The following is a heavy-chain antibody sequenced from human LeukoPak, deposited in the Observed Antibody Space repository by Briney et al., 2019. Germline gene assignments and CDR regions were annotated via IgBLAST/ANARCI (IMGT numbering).Heavy chain of an antibody. Sequence: SQTLSLTCTVSGGSIGSYYWSWIRQPPGKGLEWIGYIYYSGSTNYNPSLKSRVTISVDTSKNQFSLKLSSVTAADTAVYYCAGSSGYSYGRLYYGMDVWGQGTTVTVSS. CDR3: AGSSGYSYGRLYYGMDV. V-gene: IGHV4-59*01. CDR1: GGSIGSYY. CDR2: IYYSGST. J-gene: IGHJ6*02. D-gene: IGHD5-18*01.